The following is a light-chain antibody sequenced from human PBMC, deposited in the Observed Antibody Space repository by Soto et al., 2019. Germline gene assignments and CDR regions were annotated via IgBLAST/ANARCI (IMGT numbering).Light chain of an antibody. J-gene: IGKJ4*01. CDR1: QSISSY. V-gene: IGKV1-39*01. CDR3: QKYNSAPLT. CDR2: AAS. Sequence: DIHIAQAPCSLSASVLYIFTITCLASQSISSYLNWYQQKPGKAPKLLIYAASSLQSGVPSRFSGSGSGTDFTLTISSLQPEDVAAYYCQKYNSAPLTFGGGTKVDNK.